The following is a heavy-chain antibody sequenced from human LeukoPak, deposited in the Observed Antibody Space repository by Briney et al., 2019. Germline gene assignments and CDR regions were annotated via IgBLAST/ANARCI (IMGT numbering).Heavy chain of an antibody. CDR1: GFTFSSYG. Sequence: PGGSLRLSCAASGFTFSSYGMHWVRQAPGKGLEWVAVISYDGSNKYYADSVKGRFTISRDNSKNTLYLQMNSLRAEDTAVYYCATQTMASFDYWGQGTLVTVSS. CDR2: ISYDGSNK. CDR3: ATQTMASFDY. V-gene: IGHV3-30*03. J-gene: IGHJ4*02. D-gene: IGHD3-10*01.